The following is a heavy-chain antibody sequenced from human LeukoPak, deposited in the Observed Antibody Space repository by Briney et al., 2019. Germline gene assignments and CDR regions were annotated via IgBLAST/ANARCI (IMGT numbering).Heavy chain of an antibody. D-gene: IGHD1-1*01. J-gene: IGHJ3*02. Sequence: SETLSLTCTVSGGSISSYDWSWVRQPPGKGLEWIGYIYYSGSTNYNPSLKSRVTISVDTSKNQCSLKLSSVTAADTAVYYCARGAGTTGAFDIWGQGTMVTVSS. CDR2: IYYSGST. CDR1: GGSISSYD. CDR3: ARGAGTTGAFDI. V-gene: IGHV4-59*01.